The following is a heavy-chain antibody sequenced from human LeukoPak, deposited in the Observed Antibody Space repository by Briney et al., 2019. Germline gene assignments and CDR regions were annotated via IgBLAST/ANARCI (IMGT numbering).Heavy chain of an antibody. V-gene: IGHV3-21*04. CDR2: ISSSSSYI. D-gene: IGHD3-16*01. CDR1: GFTFSSYS. Sequence: TGGSLRLSCAASGFTFSSYSMNWVRQAPGKGLEWVSSISSSSSYIYYADSVKGRFTISRDNAKNSLYLQVNSLRADDTAVYYCAKGYVFDHYGMDVWGQGTTVTVSS. CDR3: AKGYVFDHYGMDV. J-gene: IGHJ6*02.